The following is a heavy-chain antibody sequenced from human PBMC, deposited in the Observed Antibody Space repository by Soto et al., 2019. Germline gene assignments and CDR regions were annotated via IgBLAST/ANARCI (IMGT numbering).Heavy chain of an antibody. CDR2: ISYDGSNK. D-gene: IGHD3-3*01. CDR1: GFTFSSYG. CDR3: AKDLYDFWSGYPPYNGFDP. J-gene: IGHJ5*02. V-gene: IGHV3-30*18. Sequence: QVQLVESGGGVVQPGRSLRLSCAASGFTFSSYGMHWVRQAPGKGLEWVAVISYDGSNKYYADSVKGRFTISRDNSKNTLYLQMNSLRAEDTAVYYCAKDLYDFWSGYPPYNGFDPWGQGTLVTVSS.